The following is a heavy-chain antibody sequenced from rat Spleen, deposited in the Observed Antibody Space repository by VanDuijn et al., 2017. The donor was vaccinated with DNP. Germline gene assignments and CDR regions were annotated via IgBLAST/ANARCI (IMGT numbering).Heavy chain of an antibody. V-gene: IGHV5-7*01. CDR2: ISYDGSTT. J-gene: IGHJ2*01. CDR1: GFTFSDYN. D-gene: IGHD1-11*01. CDR3: AKAGGYSPWYFDY. Sequence: EVQLVESGGGLVQPGRSLKLSCAASGFTFSDYNMAWVRQAPKKGLEWVATISYDGSTTYYQDSVKGRFTISRDNAKSTLYLQMDSLRSEETATYYCAKAGGYSPWYFDYWGQGVMVTVSS.